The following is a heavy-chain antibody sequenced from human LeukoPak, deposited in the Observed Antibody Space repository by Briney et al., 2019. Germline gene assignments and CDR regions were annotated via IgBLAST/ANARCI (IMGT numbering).Heavy chain of an antibody. J-gene: IGHJ4*02. CDR3: AREAPSSVILTVDY. CDR1: GFIFSSYA. V-gene: IGHV3-23*01. Sequence: GGALRLSCAASGFIFSSYAMSWVGQAPGKGLEWVSAITSAGSTYYTDSVKGGVTISKDNYKNKLYLQVTTLRAGDTAVYYCAREAPSSVILTVDYWGQGTLVTVSS. D-gene: IGHD3-9*01. CDR2: ITSAGST.